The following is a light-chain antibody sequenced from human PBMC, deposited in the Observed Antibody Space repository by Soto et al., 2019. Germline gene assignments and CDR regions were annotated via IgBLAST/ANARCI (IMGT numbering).Light chain of an antibody. J-gene: IGKJ1*01. CDR1: QSVSSTN. Sequence: EIVLTQSPCTLSLSPGERATRSCRASQSVSSTNLVWYQQKRGQAPRLLIYDASSRGTGIPDRFRGSGSGTDFTLTISRLEPEDFAVYFCQHYANSVWTFGQGTKVEIK. CDR2: DAS. V-gene: IGKV3-20*01. CDR3: QHYANSVWT.